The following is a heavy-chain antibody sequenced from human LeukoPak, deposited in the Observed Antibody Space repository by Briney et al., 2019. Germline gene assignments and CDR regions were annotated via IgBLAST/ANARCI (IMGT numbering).Heavy chain of an antibody. CDR1: GFTFSSYA. D-gene: IGHD3-9*01. Sequence: GGFLRLSCAASGFTFSSYAMHWVRQAPGKGLEWVAVISYDGSNKYYADSVKGRFTISRDNSKNTLYLQMNSLRAEDTAVYYCAREHLPPWEILTGSKGGYFDYWGQGTLVTVSS. CDR2: ISYDGSNK. V-gene: IGHV3-30*04. J-gene: IGHJ4*02. CDR3: AREHLPPWEILTGSKGGYFDY.